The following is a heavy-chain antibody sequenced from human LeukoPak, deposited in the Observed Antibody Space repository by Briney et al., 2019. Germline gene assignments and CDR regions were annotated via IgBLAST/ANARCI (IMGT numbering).Heavy chain of an antibody. CDR3: AKGSDQFNYYNYMDV. Sequence: PGGSLRLSCAASGFTFSRYVMSWVRQAPGKGLQWVSFISGSGGSTFYADSVKGRFTISRDNSKNTLYLQTSSLTAEDTAVYYCAKGSDQFNYYNYMDVWGKGTKVTVSS. D-gene: IGHD3-3*01. J-gene: IGHJ6*03. CDR2: ISGSGGST. V-gene: IGHV3-23*01. CDR1: GFTFSRYV.